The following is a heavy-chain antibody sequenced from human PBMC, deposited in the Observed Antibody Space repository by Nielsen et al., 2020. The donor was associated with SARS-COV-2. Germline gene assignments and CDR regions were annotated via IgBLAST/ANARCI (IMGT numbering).Heavy chain of an antibody. J-gene: IGHJ4*02. CDR2: IGGGGGTT. CDR3: AKEGSGWYLDS. D-gene: IGHD6-19*01. Sequence: GESLKISCAATGFIFSNYGMNWVRQVPGKGLEWVSGIGGGGGTTWYADSVKGRFSISRDNSKNTLSLQMSGLRAEDTAVYFCAKEGSGWYLDSWGRGALVTVSS. V-gene: IGHV3-23*01. CDR1: GFIFSNYG.